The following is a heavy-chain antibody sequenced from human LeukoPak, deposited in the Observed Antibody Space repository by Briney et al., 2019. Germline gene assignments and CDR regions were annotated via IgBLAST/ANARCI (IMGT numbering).Heavy chain of an antibody. D-gene: IGHD3-10*01. CDR1: GCTFSSYG. V-gene: IGHV3-33*01. CDR3: ARDAALQQYYYGSGSYHPEY. CDR2: IWYDGSNK. Sequence: GRSLRLSCAASGCTFSSYGMHWVRQAPGKGLEWVAVIWYDGSNKYYADSVKGRFTISRDNSKNTLYLQMNSLRAEDMAVYYCARDAALQQYYYGSGSYHPEYWGQGTLVSVSS. J-gene: IGHJ4*02.